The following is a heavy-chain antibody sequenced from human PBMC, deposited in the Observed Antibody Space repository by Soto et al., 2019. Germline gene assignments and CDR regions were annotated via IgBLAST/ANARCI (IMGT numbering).Heavy chain of an antibody. V-gene: IGHV1-58*01. J-gene: IGHJ6*02. CDR1: GFTFTSSA. Sequence: QMQLVQSGPEVKKPGTSVKVSCKASGFTFTSSAVQWVRQARGQRLEWIGWIVVGSGNTNYAQKFQERVTITRDMSTSTAYMELSSLRSEDTAVYDCAADPSSGTFYYDGMDVWGQGTTVTVSS. D-gene: IGHD1-26*01. CDR3: AADPSSGTFYYDGMDV. CDR2: IVVGSGNT.